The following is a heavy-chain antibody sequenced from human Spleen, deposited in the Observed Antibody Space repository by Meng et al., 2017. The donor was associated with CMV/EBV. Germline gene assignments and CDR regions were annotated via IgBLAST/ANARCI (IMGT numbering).Heavy chain of an antibody. Sequence: ASVKVSCKASGYTFTSYDINWVRQATGQGLEWMGWMNPNSGNTGYAQKFQGRVTMTRNTSISTAYMELSSLRSEDTAVYYCARSVSRLLPFNFDYWGQGTLVTVSS. J-gene: IGHJ4*02. V-gene: IGHV1-8*01. CDR3: ARSVSRLLPFNFDY. CDR2: MNPNSGNT. CDR1: GYTFTSYD. D-gene: IGHD3-22*01.